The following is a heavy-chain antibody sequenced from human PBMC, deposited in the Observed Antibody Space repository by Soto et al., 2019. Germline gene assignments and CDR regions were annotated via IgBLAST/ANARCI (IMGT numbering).Heavy chain of an antibody. Sequence: GASVKVSCKASGYTFTSYGISWVRQAPGQGLEWMGWISAYNGNTNYAQKLQGRVTMTTDTSTSTAYMELRSLRSDDTAVYYCARDNIFPGYSSSWYDSGYYYYGMDVWGQGTTVTVSS. CDR2: ISAYNGNT. D-gene: IGHD6-13*01. CDR3: ARDNIFPGYSSSWYDSGYYYYGMDV. V-gene: IGHV1-18*01. J-gene: IGHJ6*02. CDR1: GYTFTSYG.